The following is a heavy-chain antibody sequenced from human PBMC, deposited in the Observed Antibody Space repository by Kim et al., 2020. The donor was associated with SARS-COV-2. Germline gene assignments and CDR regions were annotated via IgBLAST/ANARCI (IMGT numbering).Heavy chain of an antibody. CDR3: ARVSYDYRSRAFDY. V-gene: IGHV3-48*02. J-gene: IGHJ4*02. D-gene: IGHD4-4*01. Sequence: AAAVKGPFTISRDNAKNSLYLQMNSLRDEDTALYYCARVSYDYRSRAFDYWGQGILVTVSS.